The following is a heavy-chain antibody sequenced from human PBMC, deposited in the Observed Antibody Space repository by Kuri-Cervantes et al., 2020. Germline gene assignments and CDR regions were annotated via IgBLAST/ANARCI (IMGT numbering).Heavy chain of an antibody. CDR1: GGSISSGGYS. J-gene: IGHJ4*02. D-gene: IGHD4-17*01. Sequence: SCAVLGGSISSGGYSWSWIRQPPGKGLEWIGYIYHSGSTYYNPSLKSRVTISVDRSKNQFSLKLSSVTAADTAVYYCAKEGGWAYGDYKDSGSSFDYWGQGTLVTVSS. CDR2: IYHSGST. V-gene: IGHV4-30-2*01. CDR3: AKEGGWAYGDYKDSGSSFDY.